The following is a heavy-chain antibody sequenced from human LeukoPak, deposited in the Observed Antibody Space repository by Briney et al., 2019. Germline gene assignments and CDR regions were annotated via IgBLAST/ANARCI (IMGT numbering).Heavy chain of an antibody. D-gene: IGHD3-16*02. J-gene: IGHJ6*03. CDR2: ISWNGDRT. V-gene: IGHV3-20*04. CDR3: ARVFGYYDYVWGTYRRPLNYYYYMDV. Sequence: GGSLRLSCAASGLKFDDYGISWVRHAPGKGLEWVSGISWNGDRTGYADSVKGRFTISRDNAKNSLSLQMNSLRAEDTAFYYCARVFGYYDYVWGTYRRPLNYYYYMDVWGRGTTVTVS. CDR1: GLKFDDYG.